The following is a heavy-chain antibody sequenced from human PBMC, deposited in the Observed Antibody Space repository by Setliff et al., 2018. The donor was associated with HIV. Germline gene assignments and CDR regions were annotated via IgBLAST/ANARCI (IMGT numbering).Heavy chain of an antibody. CDR3: ARHTGEGSTTIDY. CDR2: INPNSGGT. CDR1: GGTFTGYY. D-gene: IGHD3-16*01. J-gene: IGHJ4*02. Sequence: ASVKVSCKASGGTFTGYYMHWVRQAPGQGLEWMGWINPNSGGTNYAQKFQGRVTMTRDTSISTAYMELSSLRSEDTAVYYCARHTGEGSTTIDYWGQGTLVTVSS. V-gene: IGHV1-2*02.